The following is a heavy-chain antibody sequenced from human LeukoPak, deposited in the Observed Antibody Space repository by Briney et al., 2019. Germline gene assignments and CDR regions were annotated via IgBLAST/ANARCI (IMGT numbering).Heavy chain of an antibody. J-gene: IGHJ5*02. Sequence: GGSLRLSCAASGLTFSSYSMNWVRQAPGKGLGWVSYISSSSSTIYYADSVKGRFTISRDNAKNSLYLQMNSLRAEDTAVYYCARGPTVVTGRVFDPWGQGTLVTVSS. CDR2: ISSSSSTI. CDR3: ARGPTVVTGRVFDP. D-gene: IGHD4-23*01. CDR1: GLTFSSYS. V-gene: IGHV3-48*04.